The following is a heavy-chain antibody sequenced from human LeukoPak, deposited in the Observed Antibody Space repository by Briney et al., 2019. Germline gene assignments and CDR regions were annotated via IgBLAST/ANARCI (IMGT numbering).Heavy chain of an antibody. CDR3: ARASLSDYGDYYYYGMDV. D-gene: IGHD4-17*01. V-gene: IGHV3-21*01. Sequence: GWSLRLSCAASGFTFSSYSMNWVRQAPGKGLEWVSSISSSSSYIYYADSVKGRFTISRDNAKNSLYLQMNSLRAEDTAVYYCARASLSDYGDYYYYGMDVWGQGATVTVSS. J-gene: IGHJ6*02. CDR2: ISSSSSYI. CDR1: GFTFSSYS.